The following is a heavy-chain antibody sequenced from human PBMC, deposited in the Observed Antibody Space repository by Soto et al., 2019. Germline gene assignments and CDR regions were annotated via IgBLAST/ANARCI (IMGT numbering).Heavy chain of an antibody. Sequence: ASVKVSCKASGYTFTGYYMHWVRQAPGQGLEWMGWINPNSGGTNYAQKFQGWVTMTRDTSISTAYMELSRLRSDDTAVYYCARDISPTVVPAVRSYGMDVWGQRTTVTVSS. CDR2: INPNSGGT. J-gene: IGHJ6*02. CDR3: ARDISPTVVPAVRSYGMDV. D-gene: IGHD2-2*01. V-gene: IGHV1-2*04. CDR1: GYTFTGYY.